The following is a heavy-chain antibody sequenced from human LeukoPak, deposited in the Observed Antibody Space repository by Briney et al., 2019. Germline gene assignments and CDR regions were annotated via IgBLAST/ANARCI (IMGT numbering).Heavy chain of an antibody. D-gene: IGHD6-19*01. CDR1: GGSISSYY. CDR3: ARWSSGWYSDY. CDR2: IYYSGST. V-gene: IGHV4-59*08. J-gene: IGHJ4*02. Sequence: SETLSLTCTVSGGSISSYYWSWIRQPPGKGLEWIGYIYYSGSTNYNPSLKSRVTISVDTSKNQLSLKLSSVTAADTAVYYCARWSSGWYSDYWGQGTLVTVSS.